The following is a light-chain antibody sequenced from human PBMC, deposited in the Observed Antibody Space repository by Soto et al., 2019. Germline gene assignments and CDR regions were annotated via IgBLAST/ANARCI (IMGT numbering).Light chain of an antibody. CDR2: AAS. CDR1: HNIDTY. Sequence: IQMTQSPSSLSASVGDRVTITCRASHNIDTYLNWYQQKPGKAPILLIYAASSLQSGVPSRFSGSGSGTDFTLTISSLQPEDFATYYCQQTYSRPPDITFGQGTRLDIK. V-gene: IGKV1-39*01. CDR3: QQTYSRPPDIT. J-gene: IGKJ5*01.